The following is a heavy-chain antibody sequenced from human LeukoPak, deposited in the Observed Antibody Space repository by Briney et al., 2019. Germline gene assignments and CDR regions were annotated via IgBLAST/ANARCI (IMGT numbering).Heavy chain of an antibody. CDR2: INPQSGAT. CDR1: GYTFTGVY. D-gene: IGHD3-22*01. J-gene: IGHJ4*02. CDR3: ARGGDDSGLYFAY. Sequence: ASVKVSCKASGYTFTGVYIHWVRQAPGQGLEWMAWINPQSGATNYAQKFQGRVTMTRDMSINTAYMEVTSLRFYDTAVYYCARGGDDSGLYFAYWGQGPLVTVSS. V-gene: IGHV1-2*02.